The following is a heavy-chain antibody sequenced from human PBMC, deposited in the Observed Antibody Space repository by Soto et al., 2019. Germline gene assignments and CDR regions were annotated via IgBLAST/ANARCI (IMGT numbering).Heavy chain of an antibody. J-gene: IGHJ6*02. Sequence: PGGSLRLSCAAPGFTFSSYSMNWVRQAPGKGLEWVSYISSSSSTIYYADSVKGRFTISRDNAKNSLYLQMNSLRDEDTAVYYCARDPERTAIFGVAYGMDVWGQGTTVTLSS. CDR1: GFTFSSYS. CDR2: ISSSSSTI. D-gene: IGHD3-3*01. V-gene: IGHV3-48*02. CDR3: ARDPERTAIFGVAYGMDV.